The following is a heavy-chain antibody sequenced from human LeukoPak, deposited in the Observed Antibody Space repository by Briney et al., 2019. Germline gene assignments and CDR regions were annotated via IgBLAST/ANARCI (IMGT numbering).Heavy chain of an antibody. CDR3: AKGSYYDSSGSFYFDY. CDR1: GFTFSSYA. V-gene: IGHV3-23*01. Sequence: GGSLRLSCAASGFTFSSYAMSWVRQAPGKGLEWVSGISGSGDNTYYADSMKGRFTISRDNSKNTLYVQVNSLGTEDTAAYYCAKGSYYDSSGSFYFDYWGQGTLVTVSS. J-gene: IGHJ4*02. D-gene: IGHD3-22*01. CDR2: ISGSGDNT.